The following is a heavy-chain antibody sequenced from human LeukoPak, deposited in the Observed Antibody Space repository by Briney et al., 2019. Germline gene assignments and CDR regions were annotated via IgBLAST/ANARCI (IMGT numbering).Heavy chain of an antibody. D-gene: IGHD6-13*01. J-gene: IGHJ3*02. CDR2: ISAYNGNT. CDR3: ASRLGKAAAGGDDAFDI. CDR1: GYTFTSYY. Sequence: ASVKVSCKASGYTFTSYYMHWVRQAPGQGLEWMGWISAYNGNTNYAQKLQGRVTMTTDTSTSTAYMELRSLRSDDTAVYYCASRLGKAAAGGDDAFDIWGQGTMVTVSS. V-gene: IGHV1-18*04.